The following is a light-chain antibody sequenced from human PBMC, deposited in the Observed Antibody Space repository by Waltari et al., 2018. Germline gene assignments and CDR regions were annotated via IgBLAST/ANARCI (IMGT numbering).Light chain of an antibody. V-gene: IGLV2-8*01. CDR2: EVS. Sequence: QSALTQPPSASGSPGQSVTISCTGTSSDVGGYNYVSWYRQNPGKAPKLLISEVSKRPSGVPVRFSGSKSGNTASLTVSGLQAEDEADYYCSSYADSNNLVFGGGTKLTVL. CDR1: SSDVGGYNY. CDR3: SSYADSNNLV. J-gene: IGLJ3*02.